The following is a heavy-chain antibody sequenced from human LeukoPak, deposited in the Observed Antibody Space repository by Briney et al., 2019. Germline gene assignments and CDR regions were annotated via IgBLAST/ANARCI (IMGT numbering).Heavy chain of an antibody. Sequence: GGSLRLSCAASGFTFSNFLMTWVRQAPGKGPEWVSAISGSGGDTYYADSVKGRFTISRDNSKNALYLQMNSLRAEDTAVYYCAKKGATTGDFDYWGQGTLVTVSS. D-gene: IGHD1-26*01. CDR3: AKKGATTGDFDY. CDR2: ISGSGGDT. J-gene: IGHJ4*02. V-gene: IGHV3-23*01. CDR1: GFTFSNFL.